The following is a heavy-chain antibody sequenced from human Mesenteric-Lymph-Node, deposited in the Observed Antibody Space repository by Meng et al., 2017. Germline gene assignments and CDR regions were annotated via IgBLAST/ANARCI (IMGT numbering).Heavy chain of an antibody. Sequence: ASVKVSCKASGYTFTSYDINWVRQATGQGLEWMGWMNPNSGNTGYAQKFQGRVTMTRNTSISTAYMELSSLRSEDTAVYYCARVLRYFDWLLSPNYYYGMDVWGQGNTVTVSS. V-gene: IGHV1-8*01. CDR2: MNPNSGNT. J-gene: IGHJ6*01. CDR1: GYTFTSYD. CDR3: ARVLRYFDWLLSPNYYYGMDV. D-gene: IGHD3-9*01.